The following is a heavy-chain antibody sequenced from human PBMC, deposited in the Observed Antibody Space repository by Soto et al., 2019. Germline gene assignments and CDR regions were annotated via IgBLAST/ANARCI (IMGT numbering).Heavy chain of an antibody. J-gene: IGHJ6*02. CDR2: IIPIFGTA. CDR3: ASALVVPAELDYYYYGMDV. Sequence: SVKVCCKASGYTFTNYGISWVRQAPGQGLEWMGGIIPIFGTANYAQKFQGRVTITADESTSTAYMELSSLRSEDTAVYYCASALVVPAELDYYYYGMDVWGQGTTVTVSS. CDR1: GYTFTNYG. D-gene: IGHD2-2*01. V-gene: IGHV1-69*13.